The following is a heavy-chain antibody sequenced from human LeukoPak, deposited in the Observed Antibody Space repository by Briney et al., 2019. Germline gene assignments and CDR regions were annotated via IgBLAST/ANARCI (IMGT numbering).Heavy chain of an antibody. J-gene: IGHJ6*03. Sequence: SETLSLTCGVYGGSFTNYLWSWIRQLPGKGLEWIGEVDHRGSTNYNPSLRSRVTISVDTSKNQFSLKLRSVTAADTAVYYCAIPSYTISSCMDVWGKGTTVTVSS. CDR1: GGSFTNYL. CDR3: AIPSYTISSCMDV. V-gene: IGHV4-34*01. CDR2: VDHRGST. D-gene: IGHD6-6*01.